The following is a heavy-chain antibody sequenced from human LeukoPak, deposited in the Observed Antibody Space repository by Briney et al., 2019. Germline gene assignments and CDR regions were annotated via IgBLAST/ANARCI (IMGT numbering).Heavy chain of an antibody. J-gene: IGHJ4*02. CDR3: VKSGGTFGYYYDSSGSFDL. CDR2: INGSGSNT. Sequence: GGSLRLSCKASRFSFISYAMSWVRQAPGRGPEWASQINGSGSNTYYADSVKGRFTISRDNANSTLFLQMNSLRDEDTAVYYCVKSGGTFGYYYDSSGSFDLWGQGTLVTVSS. V-gene: IGHV3-23*01. CDR1: RFSFISYA. D-gene: IGHD3-22*01.